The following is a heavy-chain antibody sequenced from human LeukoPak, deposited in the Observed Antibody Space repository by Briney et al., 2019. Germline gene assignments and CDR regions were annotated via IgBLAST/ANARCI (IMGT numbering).Heavy chain of an antibody. CDR2: VSAYHGET. CDR1: GYTFTSYC. CDR3: SRWGGDYELDYYSYMDV. D-gene: IGHD4-17*01. J-gene: IGHJ6*03. V-gene: IGHV1-18*01. Sequence: ASVKVSRKASGYTFTSYCIRWVRQAPGQGLEWVGWVSAYHGETKYPQKLQGRVTMTTGTATSTANMELRSLRPDATALYYCSRWGGDYELDYYSYMDVWGKGPT.